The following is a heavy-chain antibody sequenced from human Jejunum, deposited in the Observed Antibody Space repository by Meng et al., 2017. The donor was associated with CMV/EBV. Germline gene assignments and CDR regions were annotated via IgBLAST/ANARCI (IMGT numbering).Heavy chain of an antibody. CDR2: IDYDGSSA. D-gene: IGHD3-3*01. J-gene: IGHJ5*02. CDR1: GFTFMSYS. V-gene: IGHV3-74*01. CDR3: ARVATLSTIPWFDP. Sequence: GFTFMSYSMNWVRQSPGKGLVWVSRIDYDGSSATYADSVKGRFTISRDNAKNTLYLQMNSLRAEDTAVYYCARVATLSTIPWFDPWGQGTLVTVSS.